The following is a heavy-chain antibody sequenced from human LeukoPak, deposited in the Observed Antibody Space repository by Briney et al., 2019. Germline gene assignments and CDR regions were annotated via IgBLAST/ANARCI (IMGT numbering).Heavy chain of an antibody. CDR3: VREGFYFFDF. CDR2: IKQNGSET. CDR1: GFTFTNNF. J-gene: IGHJ4*01. Sequence: GGSLRLSCAASGFTFTNNFMSWVRQVPGKGLEWVANIKQNGSETTYADSVRGRFTIFRDNAKDSVYLQMNSLRAEDSATYYCVREGFYFFDFWGQGTLVTVSS. V-gene: IGHV3-7*01.